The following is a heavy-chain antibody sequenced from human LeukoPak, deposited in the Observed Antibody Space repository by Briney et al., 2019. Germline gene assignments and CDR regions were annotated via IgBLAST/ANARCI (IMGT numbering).Heavy chain of an antibody. Sequence: PGRSLRLSCAASGFTFCSYAMHWVRQAPGKGLGWVAVISYDGSNKYYADSVKGRFSISRDNSKNTLYLQMNSLRAEDTAVYYCAREGIVWFGESPNRFDPWAQGTLVTVSS. CDR3: AREGIVWFGESPNRFDP. CDR1: GFTFCSYA. V-gene: IGHV3-30-3*01. J-gene: IGHJ5*02. D-gene: IGHD3-10*01. CDR2: ISYDGSNK.